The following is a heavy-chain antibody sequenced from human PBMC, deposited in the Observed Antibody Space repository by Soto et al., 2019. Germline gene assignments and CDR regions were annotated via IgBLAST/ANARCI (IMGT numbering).Heavy chain of an antibody. CDR3: AREATHYDSR. J-gene: IGHJ4*02. Sequence: QVQLVQSGAEVKRPGVSVKVSCKASGYTFTDYYMHWVRQAPGQGLEWMVWLNPKSGGTNYAQRFQGRVTITRDTSITRVHMELSRLRSADTAVYYGAREATHYDSRWGQGTLVTVSS. V-gene: IGHV1-2*02. CDR2: LNPKSGGT. D-gene: IGHD3-22*01. CDR1: GYTFTDYY.